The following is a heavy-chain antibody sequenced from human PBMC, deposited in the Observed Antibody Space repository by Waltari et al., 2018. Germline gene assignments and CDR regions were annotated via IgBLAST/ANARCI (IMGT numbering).Heavy chain of an antibody. V-gene: IGHV3-48*01. CDR1: GFTFSSYS. D-gene: IGHD3-22*01. CDR3: ARGGLDYYDSSGYGY. J-gene: IGHJ4*02. Sequence: EVQLVESGGGLVQPGGSLRLSCAASGFTFSSYSMTWVRQAPGKGLEWVSYISSSSSTIYYADSVKGRFTISRDNAKNSLYLQMNSLRAEDTAVYYCARGGLDYYDSSGYGYWGQGTLVTVSS. CDR2: ISSSSSTI.